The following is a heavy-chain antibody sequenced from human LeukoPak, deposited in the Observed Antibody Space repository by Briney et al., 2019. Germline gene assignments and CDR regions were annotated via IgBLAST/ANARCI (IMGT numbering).Heavy chain of an antibody. D-gene: IGHD1-26*01. CDR3: AKGLSLVGATCTFDY. V-gene: IGHV3-23*01. Sequence: GGSLRLSCAASGFTFSNYGTSWVRQAPGKGLEWVSAISGSGGGTYYADSVKGRFTISRDNSKNTLYLQMNSLRAEDTAVYYCAKGLSLVGATCTFDYWGQGTLVTVSS. CDR1: GFTFSNYG. J-gene: IGHJ4*02. CDR2: ISGSGGGT.